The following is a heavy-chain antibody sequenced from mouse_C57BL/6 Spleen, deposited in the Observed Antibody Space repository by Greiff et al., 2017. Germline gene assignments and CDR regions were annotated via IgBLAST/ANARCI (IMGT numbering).Heavy chain of an antibody. J-gene: IGHJ2*01. V-gene: IGHV1-61*01. CDR3: ARRGYGSSLDY. D-gene: IGHD1-1*01. CDR2: IYPSDSET. CDR1: GYTFTSYW. Sequence: VQLQQPGAELVRPGSSVKLSCKASGYTFTSYWMDWVKQRPGQGLEWIGNIYPSDSETHYNQKFKDKDTLTVDKSSSTAYMQLSSLTSEDSAVYYCARRGYGSSLDYWGQGTTLTVSS.